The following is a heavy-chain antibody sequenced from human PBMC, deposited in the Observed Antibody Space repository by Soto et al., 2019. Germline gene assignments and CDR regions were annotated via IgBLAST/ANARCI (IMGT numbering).Heavy chain of an antibody. Sequence: SVKVSCKASGGTFKTYPISWVRQAPGQGLEWMGGIIPLFGTANYAQKFQGRVTITADESTSTAYMELSSLRSEDTAMYFCARAADIAVGHAEVYYYGMDVWGQGTTVTVSS. CDR2: IIPLFGTA. J-gene: IGHJ6*02. D-gene: IGHD2-2*01. V-gene: IGHV1-69*13. CDR1: GGTFKTYP. CDR3: ARAADIAVGHAEVYYYGMDV.